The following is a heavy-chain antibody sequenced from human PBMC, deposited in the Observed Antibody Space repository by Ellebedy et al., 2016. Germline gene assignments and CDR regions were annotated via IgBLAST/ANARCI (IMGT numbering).Heavy chain of an antibody. V-gene: IGHV4-39*01. CDR1: GFSIKTFGVG. CDR2: ISFRENT. D-gene: IGHD1-1*01. Sequence: SGPTLVXPTQTLTLTCHLSGFSIKTFGVGVTWIRQPPGKGLEWLGLISFRENTYYNPSLQSRLTMSVDTWNGRFSLKLNSVTAADTAVYYCARLRESLGTFDPWGQGILVTVS. CDR3: ARLRESLGTFDP. J-gene: IGHJ5*02.